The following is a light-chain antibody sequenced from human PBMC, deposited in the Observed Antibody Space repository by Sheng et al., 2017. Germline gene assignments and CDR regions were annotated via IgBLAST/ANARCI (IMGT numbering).Light chain of an antibody. CDR1: SSNIGSRT. CDR3: AAWDDSLTGYV. J-gene: IGLJ1*01. CDR2: RDN. V-gene: IGLV1-44*01. Sequence: QSVLTQPPSASATPGQRVTISCSGSSSNIGSRTVNWYQQLPGAAPHLLIYRDNQRPSGVPDRFFGSKFGTSASLAITGLQSEDEAHYFCAAWDDSLTGYVFGTGTKVTVL.